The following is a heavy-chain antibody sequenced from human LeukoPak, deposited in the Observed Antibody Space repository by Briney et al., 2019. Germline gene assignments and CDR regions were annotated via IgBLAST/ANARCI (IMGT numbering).Heavy chain of an antibody. D-gene: IGHD5-18*01. V-gene: IGHV3-7*01. Sequence: GGSLRLSCAASGFTFSSYWMSWVRQAPGEGLEWVANIKQDGSEKYYVDSVKGRFTISRDNAKNSLYLQMNSLRAEDTAVYYCARVGESGSYGYYYFDYWGQGTLATVSS. CDR1: GFTFSSYW. CDR2: IKQDGSEK. J-gene: IGHJ4*02. CDR3: ARVGESGSYGYYYFDY.